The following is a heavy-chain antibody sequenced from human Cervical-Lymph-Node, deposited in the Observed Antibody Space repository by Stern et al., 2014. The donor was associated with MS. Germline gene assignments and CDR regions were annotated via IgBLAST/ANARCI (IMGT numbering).Heavy chain of an antibody. CDR3: ARGHIPYAYNYLFDY. CDR1: GFTFSSYG. Sequence: DQLVESGGGVVQPGTSLRLSCAASGFTFSSYGMHCVRQAPGKGLEWVALAWYDGSTAYYTNSVKGRFTISRDNSKNTLSLQMNSLTAEDTAVYYCARGHIPYAYNYLFDYWGQGTLVTVSS. CDR2: AWYDGSTA. V-gene: IGHV3-33*01. J-gene: IGHJ4*02. D-gene: IGHD5-24*01.